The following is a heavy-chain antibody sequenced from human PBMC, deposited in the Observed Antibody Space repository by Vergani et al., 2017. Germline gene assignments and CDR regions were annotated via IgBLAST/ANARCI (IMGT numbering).Heavy chain of an antibody. Sequence: QITLKESGPTLVKPTQTLTLTCTFSGFSLSTSGVGVGWIRQPPGKALEWLALIYWNDDKRYSTSLKSRLTITKDTSKNQVVLTMTNMDPVDTATYYCAHRGGYCSSTSCPRYSSSWYPADWGQGTLVTVSS. J-gene: IGHJ4*02. CDR2: IYWNDDK. V-gene: IGHV2-5*01. D-gene: IGHD2-2*01. CDR1: GFSLSTSGVG. CDR3: AHRGGYCSSTSCPRYSSSWYPAD.